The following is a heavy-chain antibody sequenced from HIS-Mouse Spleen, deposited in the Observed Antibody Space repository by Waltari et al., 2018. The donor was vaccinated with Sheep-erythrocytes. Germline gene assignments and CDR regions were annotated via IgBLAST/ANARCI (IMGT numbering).Heavy chain of an antibody. J-gene: IGHJ6*02. V-gene: IGHV3-21*01. Sequence: EVQLVESGGGLVKPGGSLRLSCAASAVTFSSHSMNWVRQAPGKGLEWVSSISSSSSYIYYADSVKGRFTISRDNAKNSLYLQMNSLRAEDTAVYYCARDQVDYYYGMDVWGQGTTVTVSS. CDR3: ARDQVDYYYGMDV. CDR1: AVTFSSHS. CDR2: ISSSSSYI.